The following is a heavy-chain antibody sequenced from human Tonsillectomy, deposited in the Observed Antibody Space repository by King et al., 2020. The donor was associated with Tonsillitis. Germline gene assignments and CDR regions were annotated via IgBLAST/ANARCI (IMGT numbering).Heavy chain of an antibody. CDR1: GFTFSDYY. Sequence: VQLVESGGGLVKPGGSLRLSCAASGFTFSDYYMSWIRQAPGKGLEWVSYISSSSSYTNYADSVKGRFTISRDNAKNSLFLQMNSLRAEDTAVYYCAGVSPQDYFDYWGQGTLVTVSS. CDR3: AGVSPQDYFDY. CDR2: ISSSSSYT. J-gene: IGHJ4*02. V-gene: IGHV3-11*05.